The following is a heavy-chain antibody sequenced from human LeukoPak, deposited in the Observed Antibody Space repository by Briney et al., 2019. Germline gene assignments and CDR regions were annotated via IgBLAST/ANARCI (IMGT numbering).Heavy chain of an antibody. V-gene: IGHV1-8*01. Sequence: GASVKVSCKASGYTFTCYDINWVRQATGQGLEWMGWMNPNSGNTGYAQKFQGRVTMTRNTSISTAYMELSSLRSEDTAVYYCARGSIFRIFRAFDIWGQGTMVTVSS. CDR1: GYTFTCYD. CDR2: MNPNSGNT. CDR3: ARGSIFRIFRAFDI. J-gene: IGHJ3*02. D-gene: IGHD3-9*01.